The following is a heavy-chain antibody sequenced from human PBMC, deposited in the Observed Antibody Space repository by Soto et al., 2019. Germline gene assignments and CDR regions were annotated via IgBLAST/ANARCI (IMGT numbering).Heavy chain of an antibody. CDR3: ARGRGATSQYYYYYYGMDV. D-gene: IGHD1-26*01. J-gene: IGHJ6*02. Sequence: GESLKISCKGSGYSFTSYWIGWVRQMPGKGLEWMGIIYPGDSDTRYSPSFQGQVTISADKSISTAYLQWSSLKASDTAMYYCARGRGATSQYYYYYYGMDVWGQGTTVTVSS. V-gene: IGHV5-51*01. CDR1: GYSFTSYW. CDR2: IYPGDSDT.